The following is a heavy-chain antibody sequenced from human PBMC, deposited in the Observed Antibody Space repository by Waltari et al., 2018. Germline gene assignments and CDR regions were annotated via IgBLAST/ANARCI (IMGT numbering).Heavy chain of an antibody. V-gene: IGHV1-18*01. J-gene: IGHJ4*02. D-gene: IGHD3-10*01. Sequence: QAQLVQSGAEVKKPGASVKVSCTTSGYNFLNYGISWVRQAPGRGLEWMGWSNGYNCNTKYAQKFQGRVTVTTDTATSTAYMELRSLTSDDAALYYCVRDRMYSTSWFAFESWGQGTLVTVTS. CDR1: GYNFLNYG. CDR3: VRDRMYSTSWFAFES. CDR2: SNGYNCNT.